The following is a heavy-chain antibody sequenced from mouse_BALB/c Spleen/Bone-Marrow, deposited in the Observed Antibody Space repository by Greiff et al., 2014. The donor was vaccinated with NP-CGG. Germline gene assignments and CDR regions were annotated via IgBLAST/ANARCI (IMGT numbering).Heavy chain of an antibody. J-gene: IGHJ4*01. CDR1: GYSFTGYF. V-gene: IGHV1-20*02. CDR2: INPYNGDT. Sequence: VQLQQPGPELVKPGASVKISCKASGYSFTGYFMNWVMQSHGKSLEWIGRINPYNGDTFYNQKFKGKATLTVDKSSSTAHMELRRLASEDSAVYYCARGGLLRAMDYWGQGTSVTVSS. D-gene: IGHD2-3*01. CDR3: ARGGLLRAMDY.